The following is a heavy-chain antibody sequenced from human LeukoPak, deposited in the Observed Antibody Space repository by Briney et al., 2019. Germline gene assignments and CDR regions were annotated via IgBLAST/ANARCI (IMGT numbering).Heavy chain of an antibody. CDR1: GFTVSSTY. J-gene: IGHJ4*02. CDR2: IKQDGSEK. Sequence: GGSLRLSCAASGFTVSSTYMSWVRQVPGKGLEWVANIKQDGSEKYYVDSVKGRFTISRDNAKNSLFLQMNSLRVEDTAVYYCGRDDGFSSFTYWGQGDLVTVSS. D-gene: IGHD3/OR15-3a*01. V-gene: IGHV3-7*01. CDR3: GRDDGFSSFTY.